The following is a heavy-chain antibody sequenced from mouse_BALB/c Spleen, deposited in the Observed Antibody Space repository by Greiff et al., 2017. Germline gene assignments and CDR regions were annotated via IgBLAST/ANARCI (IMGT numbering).Heavy chain of an antibody. V-gene: IGHV2-2*02. D-gene: IGHD2-4*01. CDR3: ARNWMITTGAMDY. J-gene: IGHJ4*01. CDR1: GFSLTSYG. Sequence: QVQLKESGPGLVQPSQSLSITCTVSGFSLTSYGVHWVRQSPGKGLEWLGVIWSGGSTDYNAAFISRLSISKDNSKSQVFFKMNSLQANDTAIYYCARNWMITTGAMDYWGQGTSVTVSS. CDR2: IWSGGST.